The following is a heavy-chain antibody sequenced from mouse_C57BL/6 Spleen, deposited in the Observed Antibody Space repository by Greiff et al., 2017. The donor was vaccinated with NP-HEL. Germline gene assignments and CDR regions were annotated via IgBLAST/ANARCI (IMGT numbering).Heavy chain of an antibody. CDR1: GYTFTSYW. D-gene: IGHD2-5*01. V-gene: IGHV1-72*01. CDR3: AICYSNGDYYAMDY. Sequence: QVQLQQPGAELVKPGASVKLSCKASGYTFTSYWMHWVKQRPGRGLEWIGRIDPNSGGTTYNEKFKSKATLTVDKPSSTAYMQLSSLTSEDSAVYYCAICYSNGDYYAMDYWGQGTSVTVSS. CDR2: IDPNSGGT. J-gene: IGHJ4*01.